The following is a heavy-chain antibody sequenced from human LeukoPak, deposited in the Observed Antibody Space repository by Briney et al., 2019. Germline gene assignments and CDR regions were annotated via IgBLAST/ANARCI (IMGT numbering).Heavy chain of an antibody. CDR2: INEDGSEK. CDR1: GFTFSTSW. D-gene: IGHD1-20*01. Sequence: GGSLRLSCTASGFTFSTSWMTWVRQAPGKGPEWVATINEDGSEKYYVDSVRGRFTISKDNAKNSLYLQMNSLRAEDRAVYYCARNNWKAFDYWGQGTLVAVSS. CDR3: ARNNWKAFDY. V-gene: IGHV3-7*04. J-gene: IGHJ4*02.